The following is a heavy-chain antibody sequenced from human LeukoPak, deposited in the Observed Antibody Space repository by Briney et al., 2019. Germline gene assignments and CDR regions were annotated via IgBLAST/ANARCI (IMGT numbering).Heavy chain of an antibody. J-gene: IGHJ5*02. CDR1: GYSISSGYY. CDR3: AKGKYSSSSDWFDP. Sequence: PSETLSLTCAVSGYSISSGYYWGWIRQPPGKGLEWIGSIYHSGSTYYNPSLKSRVTISVDTSKNQFSLKLSSVTAADTAVYYCAKGKYSSSSDWFDPWGQGTLVTVSS. CDR2: IYHSGST. D-gene: IGHD6-6*01. V-gene: IGHV4-38-2*01.